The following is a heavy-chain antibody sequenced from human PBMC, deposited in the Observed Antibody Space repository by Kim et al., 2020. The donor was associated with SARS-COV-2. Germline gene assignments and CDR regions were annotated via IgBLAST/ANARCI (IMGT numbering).Heavy chain of an antibody. CDR3: ARADWFGEFSPYYYYGMDV. CDR2: IYHSGST. J-gene: IGHJ6*02. CDR1: GGSISSSNW. Sequence: SETLSLTCAVSGGSISSSNWWSWVRQPPGKGLEWIGEIYHSGSTNYNPSLKSRVTISVDKSKNQFSLKLSSVTAADTAVYYCARADWFGEFSPYYYYGMDVWGQGTTVTVSS. V-gene: IGHV4-4*02. D-gene: IGHD3-10*01.